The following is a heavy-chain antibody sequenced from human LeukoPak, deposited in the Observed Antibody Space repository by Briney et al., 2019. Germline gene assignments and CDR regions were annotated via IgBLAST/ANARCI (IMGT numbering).Heavy chain of an antibody. CDR3: ARDETDTATGYFDY. CDR2: IWYDGTNK. CDR1: GFTFSTFG. J-gene: IGHJ4*02. D-gene: IGHD5-18*01. Sequence: GGSLRLSCAASGFTFSTFGMHWVRQAPGKGLEWVAIIWYDGTNKYYVDSVKGRFTISRDNSKNTLYLQMNSLRPEDTAVYYCARDETDTATGYFDYWGQGTLVTVSS. V-gene: IGHV3-30*02.